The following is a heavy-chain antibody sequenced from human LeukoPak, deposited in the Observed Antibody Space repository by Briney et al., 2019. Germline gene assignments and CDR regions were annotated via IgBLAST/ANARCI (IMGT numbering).Heavy chain of an antibody. CDR3: ARGGGYQLDY. D-gene: IGHD2-15*01. CDR1: GGSISGYY. CDR2: IYASGSA. Sequence: SETLSLTCTVSGGSISGYYWTWIRQPAGKGLEWIGRIYASGSASYNPSLESRVTMSVDTSKNQFSLKLSSVTAADTAVYYCARGGGYQLDYWGQGTLVTVSS. J-gene: IGHJ4*02. V-gene: IGHV4-4*07.